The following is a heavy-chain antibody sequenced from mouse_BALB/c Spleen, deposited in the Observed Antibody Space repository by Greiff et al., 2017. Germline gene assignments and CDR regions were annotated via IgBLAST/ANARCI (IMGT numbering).Heavy chain of an antibody. Sequence: EVKVVESGGGLVKPGGSLKLSCAASGFTFSSYAMSWVRQSPEKRLEWVAEISSGGSYTYYPDTVTGRFTISRDNAKNTLYLEMSSLRSEDTAMYYCARDARSSPDWYFDVWGAGTTVTVSS. CDR2: ISSGGSYT. J-gene: IGHJ1*01. CDR3: ARDARSSPDWYFDV. V-gene: IGHV5-9-4*01. CDR1: GFTFSSYA.